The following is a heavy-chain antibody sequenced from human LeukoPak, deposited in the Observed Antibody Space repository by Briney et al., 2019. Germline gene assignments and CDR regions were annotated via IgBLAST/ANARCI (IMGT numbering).Heavy chain of an antibody. J-gene: IGHJ4*02. D-gene: IGHD2-2*01. CDR1: GYTFTSYY. CDR3: ALDCSSTSCYLYYGSGSDRHRRTFDY. Sequence: ASVKVSCKASGYTFTSYYMHWVRQAPGQGLEWMGGIIPIFGTANYAQKFQGRVTITADESTSTAYMELSSLRSEDTAVYYCALDCSSTSCYLYYGSGSDRHRRTFDYWGQGTLVTVSS. V-gene: IGHV1-69*13. CDR2: IIPIFGTA.